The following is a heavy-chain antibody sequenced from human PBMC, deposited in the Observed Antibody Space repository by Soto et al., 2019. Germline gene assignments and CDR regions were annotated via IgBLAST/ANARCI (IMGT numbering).Heavy chain of an antibody. J-gene: IGHJ3*01. V-gene: IGHV5-51*01. CDR1: GYIFDNYW. CDR3: ARRPTGITVSYAFDY. D-gene: IGHD1-7*01. Sequence: GESLKISCEGSGYIFDNYWIAWVRQMPGKGLEWMGIIYPYDSDTRYSPSFQGQVTISADKSITTAYLHWSSLKASDHATYYWARRPTGITVSYAFDYWGQGTMVTVSS. CDR2: IYPYDSDT.